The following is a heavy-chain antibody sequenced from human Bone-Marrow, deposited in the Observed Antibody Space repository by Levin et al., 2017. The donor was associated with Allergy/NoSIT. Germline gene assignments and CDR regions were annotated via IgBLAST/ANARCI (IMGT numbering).Heavy chain of an antibody. D-gene: IGHD6-13*01. J-gene: IGHJ4*02. CDR2: IYYSGST. Sequence: NPSETLSLTCTVSGGSISSYYWSWIRQPPGKGLEWIGYIYYSGSTNYNPSLKSRVTISVDTSKNQFSLKLSSVTAADTAVYYCARSSIALVVYWGQGTLVTVSS. CDR1: GGSISSYY. CDR3: ARSSIALVVY. V-gene: IGHV4-59*01.